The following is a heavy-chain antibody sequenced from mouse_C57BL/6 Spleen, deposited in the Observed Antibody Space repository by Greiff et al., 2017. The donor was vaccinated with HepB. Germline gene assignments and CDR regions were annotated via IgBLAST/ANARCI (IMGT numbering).Heavy chain of an antibody. Sequence: DVKLVESGGGLVQPGGSLSLSCAASGFTFTDYYMSWVRQPPGKALEWLGFIRNKANGYTTEYSASVKGRFTISRDNSKRILYLQMNALRAEDSATYYCARSPTGTGFAYWGQGTLVTVSA. CDR2: IRNKANGYTT. D-gene: IGHD4-1*02. J-gene: IGHJ3*01. CDR3: ARSPTGTGFAY. CDR1: GFTFTDYY. V-gene: IGHV7-3*01.